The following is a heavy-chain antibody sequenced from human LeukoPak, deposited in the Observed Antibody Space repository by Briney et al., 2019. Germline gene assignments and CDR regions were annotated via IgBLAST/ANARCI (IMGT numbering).Heavy chain of an antibody. Sequence: SETLSLTCAVYGGSFSGYYWSWIRQPPGKGLEWIGEINHSGSTNYNTSLKSRVTISVDTSKNQFSLKLSSVTAADTAVYYCARGIGDFWSGYYKTLDYWGQGTLVTVSS. CDR3: ARGIGDFWSGYYKTLDY. D-gene: IGHD3-3*01. J-gene: IGHJ4*02. CDR2: INHSGST. CDR1: GGSFSGYY. V-gene: IGHV4-34*01.